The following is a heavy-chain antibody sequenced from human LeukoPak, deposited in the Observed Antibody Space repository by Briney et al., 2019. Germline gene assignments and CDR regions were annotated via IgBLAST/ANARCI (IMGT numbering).Heavy chain of an antibody. CDR2: ISWNSGSI. D-gene: IGHD2-8*02. V-gene: IGHV3-9*01. CDR1: GFTFDDYA. CDR3: AKDIVRFYCSGMDV. Sequence: GGSLRLSCAASGFTFDDYAMHWVRQAPGKGLEWVSGISWNSGSIGYADSVKGRFTISRDNAKNSLYLQMNSLRAEDTALYYCAKDIVRFYCSGMDVWGQGTTVTVSS. J-gene: IGHJ6*02.